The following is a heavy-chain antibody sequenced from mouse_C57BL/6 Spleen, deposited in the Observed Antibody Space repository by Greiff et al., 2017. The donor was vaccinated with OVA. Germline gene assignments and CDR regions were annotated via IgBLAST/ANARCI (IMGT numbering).Heavy chain of an antibody. D-gene: IGHD2-14*01. CDR1: GYTFTDYY. CDR3: ARWGYDRAY. Sequence: EVQLQQSGPELVKPGASVKISCKASGYTFTDYYMNWVKQSHGKSLEWIGDINPNNGGTSYNQKFKGKATLTVDKSSSTAYMELRSLTSEDSAVYYCARWGYDRAYWGQGTLVTVSA. V-gene: IGHV1-26*01. J-gene: IGHJ3*01. CDR2: INPNNGGT.